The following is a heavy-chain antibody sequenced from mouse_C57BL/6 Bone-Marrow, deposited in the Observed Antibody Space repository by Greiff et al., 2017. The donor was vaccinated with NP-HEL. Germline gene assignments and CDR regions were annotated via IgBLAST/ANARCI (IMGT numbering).Heavy chain of an antibody. CDR2: SRNKANDYTT. J-gene: IGHJ3*01. CDR3: ARDALDGYYVSIPFAY. CDR1: GFTFSDFY. V-gene: IGHV7-1*01. D-gene: IGHD2-3*01. Sequence: EVQVVESGGGLVQSGRSLRLSCATSGFTFSDFYMEWVRQAPGKGLEWIAASRNKANDYTTEYSASVKGRFIVSRDTSQSILYLQMNALRAEDTAIYYCARDALDGYYVSIPFAYWGQGTLVTVSA.